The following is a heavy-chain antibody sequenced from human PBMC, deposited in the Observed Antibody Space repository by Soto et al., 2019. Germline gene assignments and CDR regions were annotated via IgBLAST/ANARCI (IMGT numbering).Heavy chain of an antibody. CDR1: GFIFSSYT. J-gene: IGHJ4*02. V-gene: IGHV3-21*01. CDR2: ISSSSSNI. CDR3: AREDYAGASPRFDY. D-gene: IGHD4-17*01. Sequence: EVQLVESGGGLVKPGGSLRLSCAASGFIFSSYTMTWVRQAPGKGLEWVSSISSSSSNIEYADSVKGRFSVSRDNANKSLFLQINSLRAEDTAVYYCAREDYAGASPRFDYWGLGALVTVSS.